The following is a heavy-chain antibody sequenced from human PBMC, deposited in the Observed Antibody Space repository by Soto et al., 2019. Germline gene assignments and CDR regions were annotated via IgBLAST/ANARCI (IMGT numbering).Heavy chain of an antibody. V-gene: IGHV3-30-3*01. D-gene: IGHD3-3*01. CDR3: ARALDFWSAYFGY. Sequence: QVWQVESGGGVVQAGRSLRLSCAASGFTFRSYAMHWVRQAPGKGLEWGAIISYDEIYKYYADSVKGRFTISRDNSKNTLYLQIISLRTEDTAVYYCARALDFWSAYFGYCGQGALVTVSS. CDR2: ISYDEIYK. CDR1: GFTFRSYA. J-gene: IGHJ4*02.